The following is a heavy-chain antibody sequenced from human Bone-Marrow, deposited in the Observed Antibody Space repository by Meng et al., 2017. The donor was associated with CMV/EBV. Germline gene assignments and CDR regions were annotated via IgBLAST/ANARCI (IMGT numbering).Heavy chain of an antibody. CDR1: GFRFGSYA. D-gene: IGHD3-16*01. V-gene: IGHV3-23*01. CDR3: AKNARPFGAHWFDP. J-gene: IGHJ5*02. Sequence: GGSLRLSCAASGFRFGSYAMIWVRQAPGTGLEWVSSISDSGDNTYFADAVKGRFTVSRDNSKNTVYLQMSRLRVEDTAVYYCAKNARPFGAHWFDPWGQGTLVTVSS. CDR2: ISDSGDNT.